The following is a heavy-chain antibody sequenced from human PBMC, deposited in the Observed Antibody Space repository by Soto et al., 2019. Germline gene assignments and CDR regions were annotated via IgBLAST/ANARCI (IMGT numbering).Heavy chain of an antibody. J-gene: IGHJ5*02. CDR2: ISAYNGNT. V-gene: IGHV1-18*01. CDR3: ARDRGTYCGGDCYSRWFDH. Sequence: XAVKVACTASGYPFTSYGIIWVRRAPGQGLEWMGWISAYNGNTNYAQKLQGRVTMTTDTSTSTAYMELRSLRSDDTAVYYCARDRGTYCGGDCYSRWFDHWGQGTLVTVSS. CDR1: GYPFTSYG. D-gene: IGHD2-21*02.